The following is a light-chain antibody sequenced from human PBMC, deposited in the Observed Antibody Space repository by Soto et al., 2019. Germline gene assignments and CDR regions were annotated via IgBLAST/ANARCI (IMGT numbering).Light chain of an antibody. Sequence: QSALTQPASVSGSPGQSITISCTGTSSDVGGYNYVSWYQQHPGKAPKLMIYEVSNRPSGVSNRFSGYKSGNTASLTISGLQAEDEADYYCRSYTSISIDYVFGTGTKVTVL. CDR1: SSDVGGYNY. J-gene: IGLJ1*01. V-gene: IGLV2-14*01. CDR3: RSYTSISIDYV. CDR2: EVS.